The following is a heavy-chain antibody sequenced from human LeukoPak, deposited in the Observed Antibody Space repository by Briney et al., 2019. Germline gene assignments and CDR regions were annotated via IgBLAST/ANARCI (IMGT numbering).Heavy chain of an antibody. V-gene: IGHV1-18*01. D-gene: IGHD5-12*01. CDR2: ISGYNSNG. Sequence: ASVKVSCKASGYSFTSYGISWVRQAPGQGLEWMGWISGYNSNGDFAQKLQDRVTITTDTSTSTDYMELRSLRSDDTAVYYCARDPSGYDFFDYWGQETLVTVSS. CDR3: ARDPSGYDFFDY. J-gene: IGHJ4*02. CDR1: GYSFTSYG.